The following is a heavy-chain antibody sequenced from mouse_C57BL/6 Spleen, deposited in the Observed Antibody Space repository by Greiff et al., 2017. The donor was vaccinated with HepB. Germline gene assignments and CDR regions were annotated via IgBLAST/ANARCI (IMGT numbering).Heavy chain of an antibody. CDR3: VREEDYAHYYAMDY. D-gene: IGHD2-4*01. CDR2: IRSKSSNYAT. CDR1: GFTFNTYA. V-gene: IGHV10-3*01. J-gene: IGHJ4*01. Sequence: VQLKESGGGLVQPKGSLKLSCAASGFTFNTYAMHWVRQAPGKGLEWVARIRSKSSNYATYYADSVKDRFTISRDDSQSMLYLQMNNLKTEDTAMYYCVREEDYAHYYAMDYWGQGTSVTVSS.